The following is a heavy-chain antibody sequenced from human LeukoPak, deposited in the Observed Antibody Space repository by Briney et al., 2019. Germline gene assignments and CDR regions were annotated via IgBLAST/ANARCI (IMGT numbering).Heavy chain of an antibody. D-gene: IGHD3-22*01. J-gene: IGHJ3*02. CDR1: GGSFSGYY. CDR2: INHSGST. CDR3: ASDYYDSSLYSEGAFDI. V-gene: IGHV4-34*01. Sequence: PSETLSLTCAVYGGSFSGYYWSWNRQPPGKGLEWIGEINHSGSTNYNPSLKSRVTISVDTSKNQFSLKLSSVTAADTAVYYCASDYYDSSLYSEGAFDIWGQGTMVTVSS.